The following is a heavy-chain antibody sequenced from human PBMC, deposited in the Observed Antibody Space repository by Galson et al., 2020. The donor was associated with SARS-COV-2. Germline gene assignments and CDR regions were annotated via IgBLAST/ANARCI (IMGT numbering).Heavy chain of an antibody. Sequence: SETLSLTCPVSGGSISSGNYYWSWIRQPAGKGLEWIGRIYTSGSTNYNPSLTSRVSISLDTSRNQFSLKLSSVTAADTAIYYCVRSMALDYWGQGILVTVSS. V-gene: IGHV4-61*02. D-gene: IGHD3-10*01. CDR3: VRSMALDY. CDR1: GGSISSGNYY. CDR2: IYTSGST. J-gene: IGHJ4*02.